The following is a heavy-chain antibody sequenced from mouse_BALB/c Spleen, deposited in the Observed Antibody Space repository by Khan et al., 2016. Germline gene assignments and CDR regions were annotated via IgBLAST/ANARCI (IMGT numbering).Heavy chain of an antibody. Sequence: QLKESGPELEKPGASVKISCKASGYSFTGYNMNWVKQSNGKSLEWIGNIDPYYGGISYNQKFKGKATLTVDKSSSTAYMQLKSLTSEDSAVYYCARGYGNYVNWYFDVWGAGTTVTVSS. CDR3: ARGYGNYVNWYFDV. J-gene: IGHJ1*01. CDR1: GYSFTGYN. D-gene: IGHD2-10*02. V-gene: IGHV1-39*01. CDR2: IDPYYGGI.